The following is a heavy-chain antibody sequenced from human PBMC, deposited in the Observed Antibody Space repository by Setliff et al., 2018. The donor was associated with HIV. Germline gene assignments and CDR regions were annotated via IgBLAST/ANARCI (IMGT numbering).Heavy chain of an antibody. D-gene: IGHD6-13*01. V-gene: IGHV3-74*01. Sequence: GGSLRLSCAASGFTFDRYWMHWVRQAPGKGLVWVSRINRDGSSTSYADSVKGRFTISRDNAKNTLYLQMNSLKTEDTAVYYCTTQFQQQLAFESYYFDYWGQGTLVTVSS. CDR2: INRDGSST. J-gene: IGHJ4*02. CDR3: TTQFQQQLAFESYYFDY. CDR1: GFTFDRYW.